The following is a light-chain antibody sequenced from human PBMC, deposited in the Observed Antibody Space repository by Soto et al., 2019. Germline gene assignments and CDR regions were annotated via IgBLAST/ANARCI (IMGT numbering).Light chain of an antibody. Sequence: DIQMTQSPSSLSASVGDRVTITCQASQDISNYLNWYQQKPGKAPKLLIYDASHLETGVPSRFSGSGSGTDFTFTINSLQPEDIATYYCQQYDNLPLTFGGGTKVEIK. V-gene: IGKV1-33*01. CDR2: DAS. J-gene: IGKJ4*01. CDR3: QQYDNLPLT. CDR1: QDISNY.